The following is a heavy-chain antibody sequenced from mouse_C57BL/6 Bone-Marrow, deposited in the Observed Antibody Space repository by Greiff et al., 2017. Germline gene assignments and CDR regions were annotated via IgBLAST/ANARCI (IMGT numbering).Heavy chain of an antibody. D-gene: IGHD1-1*01. CDR2: IRLKSDNYAT. CDR3: TGEVLRYHYYFDY. Sequence: EVKLVESGGGLVQPGGSMKLSCVASGFTFSNYWMNWVRQSPEKGLEWVAQIRLKSDNYATHYAESVKGRFTISRDDSKSSVYLQMNNLRAEDTGIYYCTGEVLRYHYYFDYWGQGTTLTVSS. J-gene: IGHJ2*01. V-gene: IGHV6-3*01. CDR1: GFTFSNYW.